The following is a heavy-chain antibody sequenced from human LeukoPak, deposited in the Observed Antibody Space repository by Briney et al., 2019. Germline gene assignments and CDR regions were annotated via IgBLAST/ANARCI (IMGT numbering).Heavy chain of an antibody. CDR2: INPNSGGT. J-gene: IGHJ4*02. D-gene: IGHD1-26*01. CDR3: ARRIVGATTHFDY. Sequence: ASVKVSCKASGYTLTGYYMHWVRQAPGQGLEWMGWINPNSGGTNYAQKFQGRVTMTRDTSISTAYMELSRLRSDDTAVYYCARRIVGATTHFDYWGQGTLVTVSS. CDR1: GYTLTGYY. V-gene: IGHV1-2*02.